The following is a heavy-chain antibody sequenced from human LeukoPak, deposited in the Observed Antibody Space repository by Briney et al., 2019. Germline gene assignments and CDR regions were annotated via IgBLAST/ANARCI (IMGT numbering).Heavy chain of an antibody. D-gene: IGHD2-8*01. Sequence: SETLSLTCTVSGGSIRSSYYYWGRIRQPPGKGLEWIGSIYDSGSTYYNPSLKSRVTISVDTSKNQFSLKLNSVTAADTAVYYCARHQMAGYYFDYWGQGTLVTVSS. CDR3: ARHQMAGYYFDY. J-gene: IGHJ4*02. CDR1: GGSIRSSYYY. CDR2: IYDSGST. V-gene: IGHV4-39*07.